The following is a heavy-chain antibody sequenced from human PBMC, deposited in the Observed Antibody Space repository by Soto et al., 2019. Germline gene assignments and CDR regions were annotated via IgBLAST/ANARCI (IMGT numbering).Heavy chain of an antibody. V-gene: IGHV3-23*01. Sequence: GGSLRLSCAVSGFSFGGYMMTWVRQAPGMGLEWVSTISGSGGSTYYADSVKGRFTISXXXSXXTXXLXXNXXRAXDTAVYYCAKSPQVRAYYFDYWGQGTLVTVSS. CDR1: GFSFGGYM. CDR3: AKSPQVRAYYFDY. J-gene: IGHJ4*02. CDR2: ISGSGGST.